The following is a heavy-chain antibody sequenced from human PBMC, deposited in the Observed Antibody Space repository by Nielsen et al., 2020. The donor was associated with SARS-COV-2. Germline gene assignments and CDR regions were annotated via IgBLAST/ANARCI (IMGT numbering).Heavy chain of an antibody. V-gene: IGHV4-59*08. CDR2: IYYSGST. CDR3: ARQGSITIFGVVIPGYYYYGMDV. Sequence: WIRQPPGKGLEWIGYIYYSGSTNYNPSLKSRATISVDTSKNQFSLKLSSVTAADTAVYYCARQGSITIFGVVIPGYYYYGMDVWGQGTTVTVSS. D-gene: IGHD3-3*01. J-gene: IGHJ6*02.